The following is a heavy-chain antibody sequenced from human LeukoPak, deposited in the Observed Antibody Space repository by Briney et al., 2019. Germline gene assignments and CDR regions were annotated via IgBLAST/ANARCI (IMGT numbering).Heavy chain of an antibody. V-gene: IGHV3-23*01. D-gene: IGHD2-21*02. CDR3: AEWDSATASYYYYMDV. CDR1: GFTFSSYA. Sequence: GGSLRLSCATSGFTFSSYAMSWVRQAPGKGLEWVSGISGSGGSTYYADSVKGRFIISRDNSKNTLYLQMNSLRVEDTAVYYCAEWDSATASYYYYMDVWGKGTTVTVSS. J-gene: IGHJ6*03. CDR2: ISGSGGST.